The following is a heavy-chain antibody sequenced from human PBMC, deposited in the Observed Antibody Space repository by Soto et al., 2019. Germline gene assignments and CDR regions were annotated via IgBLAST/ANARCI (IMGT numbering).Heavy chain of an antibody. Sequence: QVQLQESGPGLVRPSETLSLTCTVSGGSISSYYWSWIRQPPGKGLEWIGYVYYRGSTNYNPSLKGRVSISLDTSKNQFSLNLTSVTAADTAVYYCARDRAVISFDSWGLGTLVTVSS. CDR1: GGSISSYY. CDR2: VYYRGST. D-gene: IGHD2-21*01. CDR3: ARDRAVISFDS. J-gene: IGHJ4*02. V-gene: IGHV4-59*01.